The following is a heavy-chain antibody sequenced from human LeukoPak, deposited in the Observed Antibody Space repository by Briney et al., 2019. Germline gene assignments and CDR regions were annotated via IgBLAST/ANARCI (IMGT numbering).Heavy chain of an antibody. D-gene: IGHD2-15*01. CDR1: GFTFSSYS. V-gene: IGHV3-21*01. CDR2: ISSSSSYI. CDR3: ARVAVVAATYYYYYMDV. J-gene: IGHJ6*03. Sequence: PGGSLRLSCAAAGFTFSSYSMNWVRQAPGKGLEWVSSISSSSSYIYYADSVKGRFTISRDNAKNSLYLQMNSLRAEDTAVYYCARVAVVAATYYYYYMDVWGKGTTVTISS.